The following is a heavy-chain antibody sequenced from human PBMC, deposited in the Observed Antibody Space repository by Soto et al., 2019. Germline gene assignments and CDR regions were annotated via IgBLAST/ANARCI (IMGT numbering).Heavy chain of an antibody. CDR2: IYYSGST. V-gene: IGHV4-30-4*01. CDR1: GGSISSGDYY. CDR3: ARGAVAGPYYFDY. Sequence: QVQLQESGPGLVKPSQTLSLTCTVSGGSISSGDYYWSWIRQPPGKGLEWIGYIYYSGSTYYNPSRKSRVTISVDTSKNQFSLKLSSVTAADTAVYYCARGAVAGPYYFDYWGQGTLVTVSS. J-gene: IGHJ4*02. D-gene: IGHD6-19*01.